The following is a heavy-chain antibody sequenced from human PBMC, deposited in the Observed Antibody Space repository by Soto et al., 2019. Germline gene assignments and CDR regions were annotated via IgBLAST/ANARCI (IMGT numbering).Heavy chain of an antibody. CDR1: GYTFTSYA. CDR2: INAGNGNT. D-gene: IGHD6-19*01. J-gene: IGHJ4*02. V-gene: IGHV1-3*01. Sequence: ASVKVSCKASGYTFTSYAMHWVRQAPGQRLEWMGWINAGNGNTKYSQKFQGRVTITRDTSASTAYMELSSMRSEDTAVYYCARVTGWSFPAYWGQGTLVTVSS. CDR3: ARVTGWSFPAY.